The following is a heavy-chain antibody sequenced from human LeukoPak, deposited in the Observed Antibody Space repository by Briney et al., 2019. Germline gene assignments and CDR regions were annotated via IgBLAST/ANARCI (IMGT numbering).Heavy chain of an antibody. CDR1: GDSISYFY. Sequence: SETLSLTCSVSGDSISYFYWSWIRQAAGKGLEWIGRVSSSGSTDYNASLKSRVTMSVDTSKNQLSLKVSSVTAADTAVYYCARGRRDGYNLEYFDKWGQGTLVTVSS. CDR3: ARGRRDGYNLEYFDK. V-gene: IGHV4-4*07. CDR2: VSSSGST. D-gene: IGHD5-24*01. J-gene: IGHJ4*02.